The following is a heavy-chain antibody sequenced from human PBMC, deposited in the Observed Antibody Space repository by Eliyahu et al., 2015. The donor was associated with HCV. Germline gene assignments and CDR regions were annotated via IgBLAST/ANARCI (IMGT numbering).Heavy chain of an antibody. CDR1: GFIFKYYW. D-gene: IGHD1-26*01. V-gene: IGHV3-7*01. CDR2: IKEDGTEK. J-gene: IGHJ4*02. Sequence: EVQLVESGGGLVQPGGSLRLSCAASGFIFKYYWMCWVRQAPGKGLEWVAHIKEDGTEKYYVDSVKGRFSISKDDADNSLYLQMNNLRAEDTAVYYCVRGGWEFDYWGQGTLVTVSS. CDR3: VRGGWEFDY.